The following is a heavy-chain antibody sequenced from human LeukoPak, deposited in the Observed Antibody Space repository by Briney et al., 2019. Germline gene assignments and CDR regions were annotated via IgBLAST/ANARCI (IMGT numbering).Heavy chain of an antibody. Sequence: SETLSLTCTVSGGSISSYYWSWIRQPAGKGLEWIGRIYTSGSTNYNPYPKSRVTMSVDTTKNQFSLKLSSVTAADTAVYYCARDLRYSSGWSASGMDVWGKGTTVTISS. J-gene: IGHJ6*03. CDR2: IYTSGST. V-gene: IGHV4-4*07. CDR3: ARDLRYSSGWSASGMDV. D-gene: IGHD6-19*01. CDR1: GGSISSYY.